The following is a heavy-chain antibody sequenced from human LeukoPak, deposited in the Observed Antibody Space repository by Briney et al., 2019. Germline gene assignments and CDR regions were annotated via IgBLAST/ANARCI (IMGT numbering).Heavy chain of an antibody. CDR3: ARGRRGGYSYGYPFDY. V-gene: IGHV4-34*01. CDR2: INHSGST. D-gene: IGHD5-18*01. J-gene: IGHJ4*02. Sequence: SETLSLTCAVYGGSFSGYYWSWIRQPPGKGLEWIGGINHSGSTNYNPSLKSRVTISVDTSKNQFSLKLSSVTAADTAVYYCARGRRGGYSYGYPFDYWGQGTLVTVSS. CDR1: GGSFSGYY.